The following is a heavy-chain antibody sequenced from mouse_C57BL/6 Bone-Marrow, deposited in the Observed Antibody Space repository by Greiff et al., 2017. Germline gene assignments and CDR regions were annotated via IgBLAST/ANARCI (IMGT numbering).Heavy chain of an antibody. V-gene: IGHV1-66*01. Sequence: QVQLKQSGPELVKPGASVKISCKASGYSFTSYYIHWVKQRPGQGLEWIGWIYPGSGNTKYNEKFKGKATLTADTSSSTAYMQLSSLTSEDSAVYYCARPLIYYGNYVGFAYWGQGTLVTVSA. J-gene: IGHJ3*01. CDR2: IYPGSGNT. CDR1: GYSFTSYY. D-gene: IGHD2-1*01. CDR3: ARPLIYYGNYVGFAY.